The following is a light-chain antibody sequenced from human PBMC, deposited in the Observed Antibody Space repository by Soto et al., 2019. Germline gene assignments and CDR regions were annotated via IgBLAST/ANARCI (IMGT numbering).Light chain of an antibody. CDR1: QSISSW. CDR3: QQYNSYLYT. J-gene: IGKJ2*01. Sequence: DIQMTQSPSTLSASVGDRVTITCRASQSISSWLAWYQQKPGKAPKLLIYDASSLESGVPSRFSGSGSGTEFTLTISSLQPDDFETYYCQQYNSYLYTFGQGTKLAIK. CDR2: DAS. V-gene: IGKV1-5*01.